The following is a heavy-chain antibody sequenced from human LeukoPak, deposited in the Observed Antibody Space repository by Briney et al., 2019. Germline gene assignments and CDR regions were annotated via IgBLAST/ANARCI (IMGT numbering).Heavy chain of an antibody. J-gene: IGHJ5*02. Sequence: ASVKVSCKASGYTFTSYYMHWVRQAPGQGLEWMGIINPSGGSTSYAQKFQGRVTMTRDTSTSTVYMELSSLRFEDTAVYYCARGLRITIFGVVNDNWFDPWGQGTLVTVSS. V-gene: IGHV1-46*01. CDR3: ARGLRITIFGVVNDNWFDP. CDR1: GYTFTSYY. D-gene: IGHD3-3*01. CDR2: INPSGGST.